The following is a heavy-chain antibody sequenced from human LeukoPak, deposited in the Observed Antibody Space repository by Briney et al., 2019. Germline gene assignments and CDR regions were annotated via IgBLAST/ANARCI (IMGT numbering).Heavy chain of an antibody. CDR3: ATAAAVPAALFDY. D-gene: IGHD2-2*01. CDR2: FDPEDGET. V-gene: IGHV1-24*01. Sequence: ASVKVSCKVSGYTLTELSMHWVRQAPGKGLEWMGGFDPEDGETIYAQKFQGRVTMTEDTSTGTAYMELSSLRSEDTAVYYCATAAAVPAALFDYCGQGTLVTVSS. CDR1: GYTLTELS. J-gene: IGHJ4*02.